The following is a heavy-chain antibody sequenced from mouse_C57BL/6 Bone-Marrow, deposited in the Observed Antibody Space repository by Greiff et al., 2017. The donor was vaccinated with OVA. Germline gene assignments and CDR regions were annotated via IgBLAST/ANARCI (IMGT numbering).Heavy chain of an antibody. CDR3: ARGGYYSSSYAMDY. CDR1: GFTFSDYY. J-gene: IGHJ4*01. D-gene: IGHD2-5*01. CDR2: ISNGGGST. V-gene: IGHV5-12*01. Sequence: EVMLVESGGGLVQPGGSLKLSCAASGFTFSDYYMYWVRQTPEKRLEWVAYISNGGGSTYYPDTVKGRFTISRDNAKNTLYLQMSRLKSEDTAMYYCARGGYYSSSYAMDYWGQGTSFTVSS.